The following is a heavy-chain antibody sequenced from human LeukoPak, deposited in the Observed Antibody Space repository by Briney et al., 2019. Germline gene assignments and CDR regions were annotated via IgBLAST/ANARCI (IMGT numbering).Heavy chain of an antibody. CDR2: MNPNSGNT. J-gene: IGHJ6*03. V-gene: IGHV1-8*03. D-gene: IGHD5/OR15-5a*01. CDR3: ARGLSTIIQWYNYYYYMDV. Sequence: GASVKVSCKASGYTFSSYEINWVRQATGQGLEWMGWMNPNSGNTGYAQKFQGRVTITRNTSISTAYMELSSLRSEDTAVYYCARGLSTIIQWYNYYYYMDVWGKGTTVTVSS. CDR1: GYTFSSYE.